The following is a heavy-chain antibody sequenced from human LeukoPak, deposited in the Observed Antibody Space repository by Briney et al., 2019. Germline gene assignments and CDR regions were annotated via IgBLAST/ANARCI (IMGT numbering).Heavy chain of an antibody. CDR3: AKDKVSWFGESPFDY. J-gene: IGHJ4*02. Sequence: GGSLRLSCAASGFTFSSYGMSWVRQAPGKGLEWVSAISGSGGSTYYADSVKGRFTISRDNSKNTLYLQMNSLRAEDTAVYYRAKDKVSWFGESPFDYWGQGTLVTVSS. CDR2: ISGSGGST. D-gene: IGHD3-10*01. CDR1: GFTFSSYG. V-gene: IGHV3-23*01.